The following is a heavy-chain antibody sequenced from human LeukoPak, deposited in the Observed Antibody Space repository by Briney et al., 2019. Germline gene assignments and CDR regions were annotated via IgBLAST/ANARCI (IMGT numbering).Heavy chain of an antibody. D-gene: IGHD3-22*01. J-gene: IGHJ4*02. Sequence: PSETLSLTCAVYGGSFTGYYWTWIRQPPGKGLEWIGEINHSGSTNYNPSLKSRVSISVDTSKNQFSLNLSSVTVADTAVYYCARENGSSGYYLGYWGQGTLVTVSS. CDR2: INHSGST. CDR3: ARENGSSGYYLGY. V-gene: IGHV4-34*01. CDR1: GGSFTGYY.